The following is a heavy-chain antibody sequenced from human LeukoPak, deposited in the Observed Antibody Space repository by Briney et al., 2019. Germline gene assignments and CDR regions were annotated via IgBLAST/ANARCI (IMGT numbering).Heavy chain of an antibody. CDR2: MNPNSGNT. CDR3: ARLRIVYRWFDP. J-gene: IGHJ5*02. CDR1: GYTFTSYD. D-gene: IGHD3-22*01. Sequence: ASVKVSCKASGYTFTSYDINWLRQATGQGLEWMGWMNPNSGNTGYAQKFQGRVTMTRNTSISTAYMELSSLRSEDTAVYYCARLRIVYRWFDPWGQGTLVTVSS. V-gene: IGHV1-8*01.